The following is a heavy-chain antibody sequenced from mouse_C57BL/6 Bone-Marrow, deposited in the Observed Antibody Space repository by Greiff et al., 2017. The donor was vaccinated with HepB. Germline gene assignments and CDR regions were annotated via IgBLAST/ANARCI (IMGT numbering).Heavy chain of an antibody. D-gene: IGHD1-1*01. Sequence: EVQLVESGGGLVKPGGSLKLSCAASGFTFSSYAMSWVRQTPEKRLEWVATISDGGSYTYYPDNVKGRITISRDNAKNNLYLQMSHLKSKDTAMYYCARAPYGSSEAWFAYWGQGTRVTVSA. CDR2: ISDGGSYT. V-gene: IGHV5-4*01. CDR3: ARAPYGSSEAWFAY. J-gene: IGHJ3*01. CDR1: GFTFSSYA.